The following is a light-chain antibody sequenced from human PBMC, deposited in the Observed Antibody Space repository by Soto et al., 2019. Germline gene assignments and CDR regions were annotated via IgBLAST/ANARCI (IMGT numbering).Light chain of an antibody. CDR1: SSNIGAGYD. J-gene: IGLJ1*01. CDR3: QSYDSSLSGYV. V-gene: IGLV1-40*01. Sequence: QSLLTQPPSVSGAPGQRVTISCTGCSSNIGAGYDVHWYQQLPGTAPKLLIYGNSNRPSGVPDRFSGSKSGTSASLAITGLQAEDEADYYCQSYDSSLSGYVCGTGTKVTVL. CDR2: GNS.